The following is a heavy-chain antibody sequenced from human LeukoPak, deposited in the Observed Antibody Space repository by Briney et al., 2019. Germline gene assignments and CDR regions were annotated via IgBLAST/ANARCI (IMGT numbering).Heavy chain of an antibody. Sequence: GASVKASCKASGYSFTNYYIHWVRQAPGQGLEWMGIMNPSGGSTTYAQKFQGRVTMTRDTSTVYMELYSVRSEDTAVYYCATMVRGVPYWGQGTLVTVSS. CDR3: ATMVRGVPY. CDR2: MNPSGGST. V-gene: IGHV1-46*01. J-gene: IGHJ4*02. D-gene: IGHD3-10*01. CDR1: GYSFTNYY.